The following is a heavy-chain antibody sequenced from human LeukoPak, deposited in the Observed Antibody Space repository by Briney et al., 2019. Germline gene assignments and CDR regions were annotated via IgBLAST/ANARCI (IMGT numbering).Heavy chain of an antibody. Sequence: SETLSLTCTVSGGSISGYYWSWIRQPPGNGPEWIAYIHYSGTTTYNPSLKSRVTISVDTSKNQFSLKLNSVTAADTAVYYCARHRQWLGPFDYWGQGTLVTVSS. CDR3: ARHRQWLGPFDY. D-gene: IGHD6-19*01. CDR2: IHYSGTT. CDR1: GGSISGYY. V-gene: IGHV4-59*08. J-gene: IGHJ4*02.